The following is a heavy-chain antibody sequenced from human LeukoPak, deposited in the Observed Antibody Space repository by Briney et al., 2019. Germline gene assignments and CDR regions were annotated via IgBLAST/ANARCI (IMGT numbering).Heavy chain of an antibody. Sequence: SETLSLTCTVSGGSISSGGYYWSWIRQPPGKGLEWIGYIYYSGSTNYNPSLKSRVTISVDTSKNQFSLKLSSVTAADTAVYYCARGYCSGGSCSFYAFDIWGQGTMVTVSS. D-gene: IGHD2-15*01. V-gene: IGHV4-61*08. CDR3: ARGYCSGGSCSFYAFDI. J-gene: IGHJ3*02. CDR1: GGSISSGGYY. CDR2: IYYSGST.